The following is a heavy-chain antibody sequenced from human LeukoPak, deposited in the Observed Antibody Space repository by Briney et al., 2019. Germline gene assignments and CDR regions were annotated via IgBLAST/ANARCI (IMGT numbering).Heavy chain of an antibody. V-gene: IGHV4-39*07. Sequence: SETLSLTCTVSGGSISSSSYYWGWIRQPPGKGLEWIGSIYYSGSTYYNPSLKSRVTISVYTSKNQFSLKLSSVTAADTAVYYCARLTGYSSESWFDPWGQGTLVTVSS. D-gene: IGHD3-9*01. CDR1: GGSISSSSYY. CDR3: ARLTGYSSESWFDP. J-gene: IGHJ5*02. CDR2: IYYSGST.